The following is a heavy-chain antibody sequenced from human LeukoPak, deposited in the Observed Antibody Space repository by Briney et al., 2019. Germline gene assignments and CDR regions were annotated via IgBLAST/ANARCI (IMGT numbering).Heavy chain of an antibody. CDR3: ARDYYYGSGSYYNVFDY. CDR2: INPNSGVT. CDR1: GYTFTAYY. V-gene: IGHV1-2*02. Sequence: ASVKVSCKAFGYTFTAYYMHWVRQAPGQGLEWMGWINPNSGVTNYGQKFQGRVTMTRDTSISTAYMELCGLTSDDTAVYYCARDYYYGSGSYYNVFDYWGQGTLVTVSS. D-gene: IGHD3-10*01. J-gene: IGHJ4*02.